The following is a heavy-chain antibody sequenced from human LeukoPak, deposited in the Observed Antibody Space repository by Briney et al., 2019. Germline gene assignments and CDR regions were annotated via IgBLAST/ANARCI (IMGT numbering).Heavy chain of an antibody. J-gene: IGHJ4*02. D-gene: IGHD1-26*01. CDR2: ISYDGSNK. Sequence: GGSLRLSCAASGFTFSSYAMHWVRQAPGKGLEWVAVISYDGSNKYYADSVKGRFTISRDNSKNTLYLQMNSLRAEDTAVYYCARSKAAGATVYLFDYWGQGTLVTVSS. CDR3: ARSKAAGATVYLFDY. V-gene: IGHV3-30*04. CDR1: GFTFSSYA.